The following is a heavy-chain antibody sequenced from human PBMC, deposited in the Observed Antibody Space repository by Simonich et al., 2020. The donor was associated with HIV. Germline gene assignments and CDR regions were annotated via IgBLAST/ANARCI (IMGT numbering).Heavy chain of an antibody. CDR2: INHSVSA. CDR3: ARGCGMVGATAINRRWYFDS. J-gene: IGHJ4*01. D-gene: IGHD1-26*01. CDR1: GGSFSGYY. V-gene: IGHV4-34*01. Sequence: QVHLQQWGAGLLKPSETLSLTCAVSGGSFSGYYWHWIRQPPGKGLEWMGEINHSVSANYNPSLKSLVTKAVDTSKTQFSLKLGSVTAADTTMYYCARGCGMVGATAINRRWYFDSWGHGTLVTVSS.